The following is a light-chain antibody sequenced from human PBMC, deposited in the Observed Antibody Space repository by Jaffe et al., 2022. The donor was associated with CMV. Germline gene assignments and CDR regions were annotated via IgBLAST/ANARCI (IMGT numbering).Light chain of an antibody. J-gene: IGKJ4*01. CDR1: QGISSY. CDR3: LQLNSYPLT. CDR2: VAS. V-gene: IGKV1-9*01. Sequence: IQLTQSPSSLSASVGDRVTITCRASQGISSYLAWYQQKPGNAPKLLIYVASTLESGVPSRFSGSGSGTDFTLTISSLQPEDFATYYCLQLNSYPLTFGGGTKVEIK.